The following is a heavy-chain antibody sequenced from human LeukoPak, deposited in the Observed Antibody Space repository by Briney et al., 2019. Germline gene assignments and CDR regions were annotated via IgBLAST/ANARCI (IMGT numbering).Heavy chain of an antibody. CDR1: GFTVSSNY. J-gene: IGHJ1*01. CDR2: IYSGGST. Sequence: GGSLRLSCAASGFTVSSNYMSWVRQAPGKGLEWVSVIYSGGSTYYADSVKGRFTISRDNAKNSLYLQMNSLRAEDTAVYYCATQGEHSYDSNRSGYFQHWGQGTLVTVSS. D-gene: IGHD3-22*01. V-gene: IGHV3-66*01. CDR3: ATQGEHSYDSNRSGYFQH.